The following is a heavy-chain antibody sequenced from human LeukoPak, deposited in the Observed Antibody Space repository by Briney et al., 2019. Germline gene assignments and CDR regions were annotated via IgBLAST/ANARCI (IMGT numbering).Heavy chain of an antibody. Sequence: SETLSLTCTVSGGSISSGGYYWSWIRQHPGKGLEWIGYIYYSGSTYYNPSLKSRVTISVDTSKNQFSLKLSSVTAADTAVYYCARTPQRITIFEVVMMFDPWGQGTLVTVSS. J-gene: IGHJ5*02. CDR1: GGSISSGGYY. D-gene: IGHD3-3*01. CDR3: ARTPQRITIFEVVMMFDP. CDR2: IYYSGST. V-gene: IGHV4-31*03.